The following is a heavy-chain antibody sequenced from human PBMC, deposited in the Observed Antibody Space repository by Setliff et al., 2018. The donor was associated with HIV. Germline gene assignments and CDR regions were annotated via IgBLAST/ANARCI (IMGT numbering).Heavy chain of an antibody. Sequence: PGESLKISCKGSGHSFTNYWIGWVRQMPGKGLEWMGIIYPGDSDTRYSPSFQGQVTISADKSIRTAYLQWSSLKASDTAMYYCARASAAAGKAYYYYGMDVWGQGTTVTVSS. CDR3: ARASAAAGKAYYYYGMDV. CDR1: GHSFTNYW. CDR2: IYPGDSDT. V-gene: IGHV5-51*01. D-gene: IGHD6-13*01. J-gene: IGHJ6*02.